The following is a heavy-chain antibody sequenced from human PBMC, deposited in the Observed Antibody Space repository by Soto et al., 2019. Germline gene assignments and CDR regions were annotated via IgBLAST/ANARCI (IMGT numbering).Heavy chain of an antibody. J-gene: IGHJ6*02. CDR3: AVAVWRGYSEYYYGMDV. D-gene: IGHD3-3*01. CDR1: GGTFISYA. Sequence: SVKVSCKAFGGTFISYAFSWVRQAPGQGLEWMGGTIPIFSTTHYAQNFQGRVTITADGSTSTAYMELSSLRSEDTAVYYCAVAVWRGYSEYYYGMDVWGLGTTVTVSS. V-gene: IGHV1-69*13. CDR2: TIPIFSTT.